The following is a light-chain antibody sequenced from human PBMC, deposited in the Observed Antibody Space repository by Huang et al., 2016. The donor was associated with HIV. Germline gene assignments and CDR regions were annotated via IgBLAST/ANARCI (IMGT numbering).Light chain of an antibody. CDR1: QEIRSS. CDR2: AAS. Sequence: DIQMTQSPSSLSASVGDRVTITCRASQEIRSSLAWYQQKPGQAPKLLLFAASRLESGVPSRFSGSGSGTDYTLTISSLQPEDFATYYCQQYYTTPRDTFGQGTRLAIK. J-gene: IGKJ5*01. V-gene: IGKV1-NL1*01. CDR3: QQYYTTPRDT.